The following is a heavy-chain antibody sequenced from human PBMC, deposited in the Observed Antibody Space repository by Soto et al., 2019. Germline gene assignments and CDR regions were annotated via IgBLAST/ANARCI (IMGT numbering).Heavy chain of an antibody. CDR3: ARGQQVSTIRGVQGFDY. D-gene: IGHD3-10*01. CDR1: GFSISSNY. J-gene: IGHJ4*02. CDR2: LYSGGIS. Sequence: EVQLVETGGGLIQPGGSLRLSCAASGFSISSNYMTWVRQAPGKGLEWVSLLYSGGISYYADSVKGRFTISRDNAKNTLFLQMNRLKTEDTAVYYCARGQQVSTIRGVQGFDYWGQGTLVTVYS. V-gene: IGHV3-53*02.